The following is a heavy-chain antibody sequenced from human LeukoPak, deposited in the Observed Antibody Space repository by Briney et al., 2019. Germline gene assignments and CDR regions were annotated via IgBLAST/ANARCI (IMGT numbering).Heavy chain of an antibody. CDR2: ISGSGGST. D-gene: IGHD3-3*01. CDR3: AKDGLRFLEWLLYFDY. V-gene: IGHV3-23*01. Sequence: GGSLRLSSAAPGFTSSSYAMSSVRQAPGKGLEWVSPISGSGGSTYYADSVKGRFTISRDNSKNTLYLQRNSLRAEDTAVYYCAKDGLRFLEWLLYFDYWGQGTLVTVSS. J-gene: IGHJ4*02. CDR1: GFTSSSYA.